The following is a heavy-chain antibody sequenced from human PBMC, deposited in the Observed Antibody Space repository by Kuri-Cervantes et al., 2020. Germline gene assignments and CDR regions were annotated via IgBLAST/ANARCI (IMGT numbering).Heavy chain of an antibody. D-gene: IGHD3-9*01. CDR2: INPSNGDT. CDR3: ARDSHDIVDY. J-gene: IGHJ4*02. Sequence: ASVKVSCKASGYTFTSYAMNWVRQAPGQGLEWMGWINPSNGDTFYSQKFQGRVTITRDTSATTVYMELSSLRSEDTAVYYCARDSHDIVDYWGQGTLVTVSS. V-gene: IGHV1-3*01. CDR1: GYTFTSYA.